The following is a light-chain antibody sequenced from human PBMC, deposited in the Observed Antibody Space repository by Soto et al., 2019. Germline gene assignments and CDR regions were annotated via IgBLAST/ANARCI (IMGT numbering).Light chain of an antibody. CDR3: KQYDSNSP. Sequence: DIQMTQSPSTLSASVGDRVTITCRASQSISSRLAWYQQKPGKAPKLLIYKTSSLKSGVPSRFSGSGSGTEFTLTISSLQPDDFATYYCKQYDSNSPFGGGTKVEIK. CDR1: QSISSR. J-gene: IGKJ4*02. V-gene: IGKV1-5*03. CDR2: KTS.